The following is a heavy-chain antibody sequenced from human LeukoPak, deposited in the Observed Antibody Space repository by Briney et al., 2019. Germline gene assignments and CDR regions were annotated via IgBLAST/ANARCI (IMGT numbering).Heavy chain of an antibody. V-gene: IGHV3-7*04. CDR1: GFTFSSYA. CDR2: IKQDGSEK. D-gene: IGHD2-21*02. CDR3: ARSYCGGDCHSPAY. J-gene: IGHJ4*02. Sequence: GGSLRLSCAASGFTFSSYAMSWVRQAPGKGLEWVANIKQDGSEKYYVDSVKGRFTISRDNAKNSLYLQMNSLRAEDTAVYYCARSYCGGDCHSPAYWGQGTLVTVSS.